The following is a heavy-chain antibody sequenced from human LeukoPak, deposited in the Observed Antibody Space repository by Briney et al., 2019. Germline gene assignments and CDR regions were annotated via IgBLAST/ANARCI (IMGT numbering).Heavy chain of an antibody. D-gene: IGHD6-13*01. V-gene: IGHV3-53*01. CDR2: IYGGGST. Sequence: GGSLRLSCAASGFTVSSNYMSWVRQAPGKGLEWVSVIYGGGSTYYADSVKGRFTISRDNSKNTLYLQMNSLRAEDTAVYYCASQYTSSRIFDDWGQGTLVTVSS. CDR3: ASQYTSSRIFDD. J-gene: IGHJ4*02. CDR1: GFTVSSNY.